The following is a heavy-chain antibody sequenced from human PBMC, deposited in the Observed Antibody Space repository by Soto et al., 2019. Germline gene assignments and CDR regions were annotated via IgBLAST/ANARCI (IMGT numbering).Heavy chain of an antibody. CDR2: IVPIFGTT. J-gene: IGHJ6*02. CDR1: GGVFRRYA. D-gene: IGHD3-16*02. V-gene: IGHV1-69*13. Sequence: SVKVSCKVSGGVFRRYAISWVRQAPGQGLEWLGGIVPIFGTTNYAQKFQGRVTIVADESTSTAYMDLSSLRSDDTAVYYCARPDEGSYQSNHHYYALDVWGQGTTVTVSS. CDR3: ARPDEGSYQSNHHYYALDV.